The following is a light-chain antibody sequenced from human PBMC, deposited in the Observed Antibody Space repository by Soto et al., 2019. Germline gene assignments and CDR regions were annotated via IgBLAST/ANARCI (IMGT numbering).Light chain of an antibody. J-gene: IGLJ2*01. Sequence: QSALTQPASVSGSPGQSITISCTGTSSDVGGYNYVSWYQQHPGKAPKLMIYDVSNRPSGVSNRFSGSKSGNTASLTISGLQTEDEADYYCGSYTFSSTLVVFGGGTKLTVL. CDR1: SSDVGGYNY. V-gene: IGLV2-14*03. CDR2: DVS. CDR3: GSYTFSSTLVV.